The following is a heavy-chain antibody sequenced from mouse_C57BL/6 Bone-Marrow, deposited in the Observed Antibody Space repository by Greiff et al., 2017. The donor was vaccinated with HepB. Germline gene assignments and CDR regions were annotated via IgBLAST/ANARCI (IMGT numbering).Heavy chain of an antibody. J-gene: IGHJ3*01. Sequence: EADGGLVQPKGSLKLSCAASGFTFNTYAMHWVRQAPGKGVEWVARIRSKSSNYATYYDDSVKDRFTITRDDSQSMLYLQMNNLKTEDADMYFYVRGDNDENWFAYWGQGTLVTVSA. CDR1: GFTFNTYA. V-gene: IGHV10-3*01. CDR2: IRSKSSNYAT. D-gene: IGHD2-4*01. CDR3: VRGDNDENWFAY.